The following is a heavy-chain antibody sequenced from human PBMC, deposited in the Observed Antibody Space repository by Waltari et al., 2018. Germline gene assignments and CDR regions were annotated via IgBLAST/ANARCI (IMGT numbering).Heavy chain of an antibody. J-gene: IGHJ4*02. V-gene: IGHV3-53*01. CDR3: ARLFHGFIEIKPSMAFDY. CDR2: ISSGGST. CDR1: GFTVSSNY. Sequence: EVQLVESGGGLIQPGGSLRLSCAASGFTVSSNYMSWVRQAPGKGLEWVSIISSGGSTYYADSVRGRFTISRDNSKNRLYLQMNNLRAEDTAVYYCARLFHGFIEIKPSMAFDYWGQGTLVTVS. D-gene: IGHD3-16*02.